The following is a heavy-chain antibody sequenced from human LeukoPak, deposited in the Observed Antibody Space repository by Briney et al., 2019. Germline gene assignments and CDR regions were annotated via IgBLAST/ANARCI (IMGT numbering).Heavy chain of an antibody. J-gene: IGHJ4*02. V-gene: IGHV3-23*01. CDR1: VFTLRDEA. CDR3: AKNLESFGDSATDY. D-gene: IGHD4-17*01. CDR2: ISGSGGGA. Sequence: GGSLRPSCTASVFTLRDEAINWVRQAGGHGRESFSSISGSGGGANYADSVKGRFTISRDNSKNTLYVQMNSLRAEDTAVYYCAKNLESFGDSATDYWGQGTLVTVSS.